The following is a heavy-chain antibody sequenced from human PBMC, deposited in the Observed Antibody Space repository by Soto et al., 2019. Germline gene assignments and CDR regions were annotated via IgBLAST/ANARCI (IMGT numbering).Heavy chain of an antibody. Sequence: EVQLLESGGGLVQPGGSLRLSCAASAFTFSRFAMSWVRQTPGNGLERVSAISGGGDTTFYADSVKGRFTISRDNSKNTLYLQMNGRRVEDTAVYYCARGLSGSGAYQWFDPWGQGTLVTVSS. CDR3: ARGLSGSGAYQWFDP. CDR1: AFTFSRFA. CDR2: ISGGGDTT. J-gene: IGHJ5*02. V-gene: IGHV3-23*01. D-gene: IGHD3-10*01.